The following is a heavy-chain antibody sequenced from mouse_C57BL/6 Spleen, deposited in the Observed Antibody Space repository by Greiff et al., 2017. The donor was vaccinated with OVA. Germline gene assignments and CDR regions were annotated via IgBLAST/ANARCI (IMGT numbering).Heavy chain of an antibody. J-gene: IGHJ3*01. CDR3: ASGVYTFAY. CDR1: GYSFTGYY. CDR2: INPSTGGT. V-gene: IGHV1-42*01. Sequence: VQLQQSGPELVKPGASVKISCKASGYSFTGYYMNWVKQSPEKSLEWIGEINPSTGGTTYNKKFKAKATLTVDKSSSTAYIQLKSLTSEDSAVYYCASGVYTFAYWGQGTLVTVSA. D-gene: IGHD2-12*01.